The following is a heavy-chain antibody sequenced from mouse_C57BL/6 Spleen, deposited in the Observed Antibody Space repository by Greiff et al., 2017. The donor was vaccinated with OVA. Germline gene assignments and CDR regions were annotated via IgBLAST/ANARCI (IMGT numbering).Heavy chain of an antibody. CDR1: GYTFTNYW. Sequence: QVQLKESGAELVRPGPSVKMSCKASGYTFTNYWIGWAKQRPGHGLEWIGDIYPGGGYTNYNEKFKGKATLTADKSSSTAYMQFSSLTSEDSAIYYCARGGGLDYWGQGTTLTVSS. J-gene: IGHJ2*01. V-gene: IGHV1-63*01. CDR3: ARGGGLDY. CDR2: IYPGGGYT.